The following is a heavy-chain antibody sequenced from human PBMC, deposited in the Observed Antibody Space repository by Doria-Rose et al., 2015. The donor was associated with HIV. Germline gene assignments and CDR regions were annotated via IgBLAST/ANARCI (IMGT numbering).Heavy chain of an antibody. CDR1: GVSLSSPGMG. J-gene: IGHJ4*02. Sequence: QITLKESGPVLVKPTETLTLTCTVSGVSLSSPGMGVSWIRQPPGKALEWLANIFSDDERSYKTSLKSRLTISRGTSKSQVFLTVTDMDPVDTATYYCARIKSSRWYHKYYFDFWGQGTLVIVSA. D-gene: IGHD6-13*01. CDR3: ARIKSSRWYHKYYFDF. CDR2: IFSDDER. V-gene: IGHV2-26*01.